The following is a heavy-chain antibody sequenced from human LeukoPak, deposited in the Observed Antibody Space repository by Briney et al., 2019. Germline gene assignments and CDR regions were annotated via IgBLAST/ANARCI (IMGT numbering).Heavy chain of an antibody. J-gene: IGHJ5*02. D-gene: IGHD4-17*01. CDR3: AKDFEPYYGDYPIDP. CDR2: ISRASESI. Sequence: PGGSLRLSCEASGFNFNTYSMAWVRQAPGKGLEWVSIISRASESIFYADSVKGRFTISRDNAKNSLYLQMNSLRAEDTAVYYCAKDFEPYYGDYPIDPWGQGTLVTVSS. V-gene: IGHV3-21*01. CDR1: GFNFNTYS.